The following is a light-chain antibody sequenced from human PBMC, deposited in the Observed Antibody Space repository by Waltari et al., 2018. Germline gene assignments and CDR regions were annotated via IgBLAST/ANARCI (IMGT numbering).Light chain of an antibody. Sequence: EIVMTQSPATLSVSLGERATLSCRASQDILANLAWYQQKPGQAPRLLIYGASLRATGIQARFSGSGSGTEFTLTLTSLQSEDSAIYYCQQYHIWPLYLTFGGGTKVEVK. CDR1: QDILAN. V-gene: IGKV3-15*01. CDR3: QQYHIWPLYLT. J-gene: IGKJ4*01. CDR2: GAS.